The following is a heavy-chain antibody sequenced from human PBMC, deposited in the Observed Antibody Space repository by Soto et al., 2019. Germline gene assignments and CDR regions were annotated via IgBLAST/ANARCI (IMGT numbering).Heavy chain of an antibody. CDR1: CYSVPSDPHY. CDR2: IYYDGYT. J-gene: IGHJ4*02. D-gene: IGHD3-3*01. CDR3: ARSSIKPQVFMYPFDS. Sequence: PSETLSLTCTISCYSVPSDPHYWDSNRQPPGKGLESIANIYYDGYTYYNPSLKGRVTISLDTSKNQFSLRLNSVTAADTAVYYCARSSIKPQVFMYPFDSWSQGTLVTVSS. V-gene: IGHV4-39*01.